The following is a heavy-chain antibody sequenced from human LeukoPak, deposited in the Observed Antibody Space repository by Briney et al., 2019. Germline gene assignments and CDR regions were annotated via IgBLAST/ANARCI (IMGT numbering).Heavy chain of an antibody. Sequence: GSLRLSCAASGFTFSSYAMSWVRQPPGKGLEWIGEMYQSGNTRYNPSLKSRVTISADKSKNQFSLKVSSVTAADTAVYYCASGDTNNWYAVFDYWGQGTLVTVSS. V-gene: IGHV4-4*02. CDR2: MYQSGNT. CDR3: ASGDTNNWYAVFDY. D-gene: IGHD6-13*01. CDR1: GFTFSSYAM. J-gene: IGHJ4*02.